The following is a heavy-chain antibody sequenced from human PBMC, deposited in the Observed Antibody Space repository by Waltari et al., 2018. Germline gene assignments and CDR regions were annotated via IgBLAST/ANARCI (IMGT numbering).Heavy chain of an antibody. D-gene: IGHD3-16*01. J-gene: IGHJ4*02. V-gene: IGHV3-21*01. CDR3: ARDRRGYFDY. Sequence: DVQLVESGGGLVKPGGSLRLSCEASGFTLRGYSMNWVRQAPGKGLEWVSSISGDSRFIYYADSVNGRFTISSDDAKNSLYLQMNSLRVEDTAVYYCARDRRGYFDYWGPGTLVSVSS. CDR2: ISGDSRFI. CDR1: GFTLRGYS.